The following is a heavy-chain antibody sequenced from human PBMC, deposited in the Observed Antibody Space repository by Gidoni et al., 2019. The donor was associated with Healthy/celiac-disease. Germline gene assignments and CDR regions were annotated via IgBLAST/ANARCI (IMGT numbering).Heavy chain of an antibody. V-gene: IGHV3-15*01. Sequence: EVQLVESGGGLVKPGGSLSLSCAASGFTFSHAWMSWVRQAPGKGLEWVGRIKSKTDGGTTDYAAPVKGRFTISRDDSKNTLYLQMNSLKTEDTAVYYCTTAGDGYNYRHDYWGQGTLVTVSS. J-gene: IGHJ4*02. D-gene: IGHD5-12*01. CDR2: IKSKTDGGTT. CDR3: TTAGDGYNYRHDY. CDR1: GFTFSHAW.